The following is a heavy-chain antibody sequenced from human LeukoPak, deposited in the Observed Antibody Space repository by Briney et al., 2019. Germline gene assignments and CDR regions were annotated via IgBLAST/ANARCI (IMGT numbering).Heavy chain of an antibody. CDR3: ARLSLVVVAATPVDAFDI. Sequence: GESLKISCKGSGYNFVSYWIGWVRQMPGKGLEWMGIIYPGDSDTRYSPSFQGQVTISADKSISTAYLQWSSLKASDTAMYYCARLSLVVVAATPVDAFDIWGQGTMVTVSS. CDR2: IYPGDSDT. J-gene: IGHJ3*02. CDR1: GYNFVSYW. V-gene: IGHV5-51*01. D-gene: IGHD2-15*01.